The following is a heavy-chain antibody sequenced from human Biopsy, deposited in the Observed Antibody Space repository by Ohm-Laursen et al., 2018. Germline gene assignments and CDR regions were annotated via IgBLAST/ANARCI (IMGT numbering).Heavy chain of an antibody. Sequence: SSVKVSCKASGYTFTGYHVHWVRQAPGQGLEWMGWINAKTGDTNYAQKFQGRVTMTRDTSISTAYVDLSSLRSDDTAVHYCTRGGYYYDSLAYYYWFDPWGQGTLVTVSS. CDR2: INAKTGDT. J-gene: IGHJ5*02. V-gene: IGHV1-2*02. D-gene: IGHD3-22*01. CDR3: TRGGYYYDSLAYYYWFDP. CDR1: GYTFTGYH.